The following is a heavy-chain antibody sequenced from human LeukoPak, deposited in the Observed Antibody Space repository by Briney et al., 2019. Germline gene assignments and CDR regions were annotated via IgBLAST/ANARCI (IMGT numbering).Heavy chain of an antibody. CDR2: ISYDGSNK. CDR3: ARYGSGSYFYYYGMDV. CDR1: GFTFSSYA. D-gene: IGHD3-10*01. J-gene: IGHJ6*02. V-gene: IGHV3-30-3*01. Sequence: GGSLRLSCAASGFTFSSYAMHWVRQAPGKGLEWVAVISYDGSNKYYADSVKGRFTISRDNSKNTLYLQMNSLRAEDTAVHYCARYGSGSYFYYYGMDVWGQGTTVTVSS.